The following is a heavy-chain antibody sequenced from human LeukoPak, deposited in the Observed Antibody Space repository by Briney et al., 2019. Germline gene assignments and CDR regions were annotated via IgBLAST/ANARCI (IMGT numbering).Heavy chain of an antibody. CDR2: INHSGST. V-gene: IGHV4-34*01. Sequence: SETLSLTCVVYGGSFSGYYCSWIRQPPEKGLEWIGEINHSGSTNYNPSLKSRVTISVDTSKNQFSLKLSSVTAADTAVYYCARTKIVDTAIQYYYYGMDVWGQGTTVTVSS. CDR1: GGSFSGYY. J-gene: IGHJ6*02. CDR3: ARTKIVDTAIQYYYYGMDV. D-gene: IGHD5-18*01.